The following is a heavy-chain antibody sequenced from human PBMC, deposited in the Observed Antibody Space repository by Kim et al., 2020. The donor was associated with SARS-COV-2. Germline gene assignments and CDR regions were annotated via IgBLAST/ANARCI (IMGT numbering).Heavy chain of an antibody. V-gene: IGHV3-66*02. D-gene: IGHD5-18*01. CDR3: ARDRQLWYIAHYYYYGMDV. Sequence: GGSLRLSCAASGFTVSSNYMSWVRQAPGKGLEWVSVIYSGGSTYYADSVKGRFTISRDNSKNTLYLQMNSLRAEDTAVYYCARDRQLWYIAHYYYYGMDVWGQGTTVTVSS. CDR2: IYSGGST. CDR1: GFTVSSNY. J-gene: IGHJ6*02.